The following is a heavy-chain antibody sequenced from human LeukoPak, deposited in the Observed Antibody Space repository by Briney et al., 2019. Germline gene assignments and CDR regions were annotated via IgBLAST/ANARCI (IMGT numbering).Heavy chain of an antibody. CDR1: GFTFRDYY. Sequence: GGSLRLSCAASGFTFRDYYMSWIRQAPGRGLEWVSYISSSSSFTNYADSVKGRFTISRDNAKNSLYLQMNSLRAEDTAVYYCARTNWGVWYFDLWGRGTLVTVSS. D-gene: IGHD7-27*01. J-gene: IGHJ2*01. V-gene: IGHV3-11*03. CDR3: ARTNWGVWYFDL. CDR2: ISSSSSFT.